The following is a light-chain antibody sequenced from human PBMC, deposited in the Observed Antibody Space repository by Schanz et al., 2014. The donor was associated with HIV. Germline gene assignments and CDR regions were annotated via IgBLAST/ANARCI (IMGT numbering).Light chain of an antibody. J-gene: IGLJ3*02. CDR1: TSDFGGYNY. CDR3: TSYTNSDSWV. V-gene: IGLV2-14*03. CDR2: DVS. Sequence: QSALTQPASVSGSLGQSIIISCTGATSDFGGYNYVSWYQQHPGKAPKLIIYDVSHRPSGISNRFSGSKFGNMASLTISGLQAEDEADYYCTSYTNSDSWVFGGGTKLTVL.